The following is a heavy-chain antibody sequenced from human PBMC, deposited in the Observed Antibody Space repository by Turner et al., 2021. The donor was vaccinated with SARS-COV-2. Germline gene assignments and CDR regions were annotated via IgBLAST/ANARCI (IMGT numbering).Heavy chain of an antibody. Sequence: QVQLVQSVAELKKPGASVKVSCKASGYTFTSYYMHWVRQAPGQGLEGRGIINPSGGSTSYAQKFQGRVTMTRDTSTSTVYMELSRLKSDDTAVYYCATDSYGTLWGQGTLVTVSS. CDR1: GYTFTSYY. V-gene: IGHV1-46*01. D-gene: IGHD5-18*01. J-gene: IGHJ4*02. CDR3: ATDSYGTL. CDR2: INPSGGST.